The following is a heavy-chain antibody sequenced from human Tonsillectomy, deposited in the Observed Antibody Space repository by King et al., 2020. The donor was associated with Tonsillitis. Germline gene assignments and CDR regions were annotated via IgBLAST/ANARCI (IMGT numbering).Heavy chain of an antibody. V-gene: IGHV1-2*02. CDR1: GYTFXDYY. J-gene: IGHJ4*02. Sequence: VQLVESGAEVKKPGASVXVSCKXSGYTFXDYYMHWVRQAPGQGLEWMGWINPNSGVTNFTQKFQGRVTMPRDTSISTAYMEWSGLKSDDTAVYFCATGEXQLVHYWGXGTLVTVSS. CDR2: INPNSGVT. CDR3: ATGEXQLVHY. D-gene: IGHD6-13*01.